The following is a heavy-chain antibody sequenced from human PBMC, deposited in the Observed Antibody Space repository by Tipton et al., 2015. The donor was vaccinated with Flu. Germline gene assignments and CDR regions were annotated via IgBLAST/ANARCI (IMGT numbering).Heavy chain of an antibody. Sequence: TLSLTCTVSGGSISSYYWSWIRQPPGKGLEWIGYIYYSGSTNYNPSPKSRVTISVDTSKNQFSLKLSSVTAADTAVYYCASLSSSWGYFDYWGQGTLVTVSS. CDR1: GGSISSYY. J-gene: IGHJ4*02. CDR2: IYYSGST. V-gene: IGHV4-59*08. D-gene: IGHD6-13*01. CDR3: ASLSSSWGYFDY.